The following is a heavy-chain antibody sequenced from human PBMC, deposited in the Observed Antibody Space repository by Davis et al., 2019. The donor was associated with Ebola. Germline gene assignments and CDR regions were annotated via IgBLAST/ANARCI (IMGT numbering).Heavy chain of an antibody. CDR2: ISSHSTYI. Sequence: PGGSLRLSCATSGFNFITYSMNWVRQAPGKGLEWVASISSHSTYIYYADSVEGRFTISRDNAKDSLYLHMNSLRVEDTAVYYCVGEAAATSNFDHWGQGILVTVSS. CDR1: GFNFITYS. J-gene: IGHJ4*02. CDR3: VGEAAATSNFDH. V-gene: IGHV3-21*01. D-gene: IGHD1-26*01.